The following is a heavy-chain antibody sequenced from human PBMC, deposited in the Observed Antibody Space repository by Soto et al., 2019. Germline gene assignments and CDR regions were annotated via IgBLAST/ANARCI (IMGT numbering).Heavy chain of an antibody. CDR2: SNSDESIT. V-gene: IGHV3-74*01. CDR3: ARGYYGSGRAY. D-gene: IGHD3-10*01. Sequence: EVQLVESGGGVVQPGGSLRLSCAASGFIFSNYWMHWVRQAPGKGLVWVSRSNSDESITNYADSVKGRFTISRDNAKNTLYLQMSSLRAEDTAVYYCARGYYGSGRAYWGQGTLVTVSS. J-gene: IGHJ4*02. CDR1: GFIFSNYW.